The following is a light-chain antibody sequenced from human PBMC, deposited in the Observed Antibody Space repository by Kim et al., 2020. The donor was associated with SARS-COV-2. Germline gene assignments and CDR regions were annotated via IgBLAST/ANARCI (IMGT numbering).Light chain of an antibody. V-gene: IGKV1-33*01. CDR1: QDISNY. CDR3: QQIDSLPLT. Sequence: DIQMTQSPSSLSASVGDRVTITCQASQDISNYLNWYQQKPGKAPKLLIYAASNLETGVPSRFSGSGSGTEFTFTISSLQPEDIATYYCQQIDSLPLTFGQGTRLEIK. CDR2: AAS. J-gene: IGKJ5*01.